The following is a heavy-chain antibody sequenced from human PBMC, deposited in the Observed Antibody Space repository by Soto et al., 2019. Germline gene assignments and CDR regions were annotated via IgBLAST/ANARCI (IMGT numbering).Heavy chain of an antibody. CDR3: ARYSRLITMIVVVTQTSDAFDI. D-gene: IGHD3-22*01. CDR2: ISYDGSNK. J-gene: IGHJ3*02. CDR1: GFTFSSYA. V-gene: IGHV3-30-3*01. Sequence: GGSLRLSCAASGFTFSSYAMHWVRQAPGKGLEWVAVISYDGSNKYYADSVKGRFTISRDNSKNTLYLQMNSLRAEDTAVYYCARYSRLITMIVVVTQTSDAFDIWGQGTMVTVSS.